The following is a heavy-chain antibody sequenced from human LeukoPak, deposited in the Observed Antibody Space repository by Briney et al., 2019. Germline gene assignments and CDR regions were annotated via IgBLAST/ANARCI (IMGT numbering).Heavy chain of an antibody. D-gene: IGHD3-10*01. CDR1: GGSFSGYY. Sequence: SETLSLTCAVYGGSFSGYYWSWIRQPPGKGLEWIGEINHSGSTSYNPSLKSRVTISVDTSKNQFSLKLSSVTAADTAVYYCARGRYYGSGSDFDYWGQGTLVTVSS. J-gene: IGHJ4*02. CDR3: ARGRYYGSGSDFDY. V-gene: IGHV4-34*01. CDR2: INHSGST.